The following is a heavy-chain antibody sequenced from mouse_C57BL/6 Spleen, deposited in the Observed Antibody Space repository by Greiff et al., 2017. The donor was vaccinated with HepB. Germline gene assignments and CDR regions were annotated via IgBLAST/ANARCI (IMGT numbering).Heavy chain of an antibody. D-gene: IGHD2-12*01. CDR1: GYTFTSYW. CDR2: IHPNSGST. Sequence: VQLQQPGAELVKPGASVKLSCKASGYTFTSYWMHWVKQRPGQGLEWIGMIHPNSGSTNYNEKFKSKATLTVDKSSSTAYMQLSSLTSEDSAVYYCARLPLPQYYFDYWGQGTTLTVSS. V-gene: IGHV1-64*01. J-gene: IGHJ2*01. CDR3: ARLPLPQYYFDY.